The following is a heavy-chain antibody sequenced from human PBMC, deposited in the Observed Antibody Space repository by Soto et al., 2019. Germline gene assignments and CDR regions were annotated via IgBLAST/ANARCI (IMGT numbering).Heavy chain of an antibody. CDR3: AKGLPYDYVWGSYRYFGRARYFDL. Sequence: EVQLLESGGGLVQPGGSLRLSCAASGFTFSSYAMSWVRQAPGKGLEWVSAISGSGGSTYYADSVKGRFTISRDNSKNTLYLQMTSLRAEDTAVYYCAKGLPYDYVWGSYRYFGRARYFDLWGRGTLVTVSS. D-gene: IGHD3-16*02. CDR2: ISGSGGST. CDR1: GFTFSSYA. V-gene: IGHV3-23*01. J-gene: IGHJ2*01.